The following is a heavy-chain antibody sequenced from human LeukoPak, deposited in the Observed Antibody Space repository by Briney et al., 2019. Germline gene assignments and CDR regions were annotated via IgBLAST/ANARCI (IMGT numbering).Heavy chain of an antibody. V-gene: IGHV1-2*02. D-gene: IGHD3-3*01. Sequence: GASVKVSCKASGYTFTGYYMHWVRQAPGQGLEWMGWINPNSGGTNYAQKFQGRVTMTRNTSITTAYMELSSLRSEDTAVYYCARALSSYDFWSGYYSRLGYWGQGTLVTVSS. CDR1: GYTFTGYY. CDR3: ARALSSYDFWSGYYSRLGY. J-gene: IGHJ4*02. CDR2: INPNSGGT.